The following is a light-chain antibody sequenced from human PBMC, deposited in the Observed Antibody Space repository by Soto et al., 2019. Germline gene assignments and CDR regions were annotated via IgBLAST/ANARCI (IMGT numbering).Light chain of an antibody. J-gene: IGLJ2*01. CDR3: SAYTRRNTGI. CDR2: EVN. V-gene: IGLV2-14*01. CDR1: SSDVGGYKF. Sequence: QSALTQPASVSGSPGQSITISCTGTSSDVGGYKFVSWYQQYPGKAPKLMIYEVNNRPSGVSNRFSGSKSGNTASLTISGLQAEDEADYYCSAYTRRNTGIFGGGTKLTVL.